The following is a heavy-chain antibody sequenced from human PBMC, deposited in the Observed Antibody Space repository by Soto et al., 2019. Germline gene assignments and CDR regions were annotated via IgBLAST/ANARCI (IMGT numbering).Heavy chain of an antibody. V-gene: IGHV3-23*01. CDR3: AKGSDNYDSSGYPNY. D-gene: IGHD3-22*01. CDR1: GFTFSNYA. J-gene: IGHJ4*02. Sequence: GGSLRLSCAASGFTFSNYAMSWVRQASGKGLEWVSAISGNGGSTDYADSVKGRFTISRDKSKNTLSLQMNSLRAEDTAIYYCAKGSDNYDSSGYPNYWGQGTLVTVCS. CDR2: ISGNGGST.